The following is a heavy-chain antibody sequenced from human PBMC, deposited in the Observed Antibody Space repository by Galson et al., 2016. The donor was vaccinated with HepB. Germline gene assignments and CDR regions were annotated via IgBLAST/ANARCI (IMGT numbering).Heavy chain of an antibody. CDR2: INDSGST. J-gene: IGHJ6*03. CDR3: AKSPGNCSGGSCYPRYYYYYMDV. Sequence: IRQPPGKGLEWIGEINDSGSTTYNPSLKRRVTISEDASKNQFSLKLRSVTSADTAVYYCAKSPGNCSGGSCYPRYYYYYMDVWGKGTTVTVSS. V-gene: IGHV4-34*01. D-gene: IGHD2-15*01.